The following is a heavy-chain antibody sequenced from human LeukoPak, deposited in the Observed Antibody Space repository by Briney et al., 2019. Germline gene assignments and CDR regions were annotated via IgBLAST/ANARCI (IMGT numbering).Heavy chain of an antibody. J-gene: IGHJ5*02. Sequence: GGSLRLSCAASGFTFSSYWMYWVRQAPGKGLVWVSRINSVGSSTTYADSVKGRFTISRDNSKNTLYLQMNSLRAEDTAVYYCARDPGAEGDWFDPWGQGTLVTVSS. CDR2: INSVGSST. V-gene: IGHV3-74*01. D-gene: IGHD4/OR15-4a*01. CDR3: ARDPGAEGDWFDP. CDR1: GFTFSSYW.